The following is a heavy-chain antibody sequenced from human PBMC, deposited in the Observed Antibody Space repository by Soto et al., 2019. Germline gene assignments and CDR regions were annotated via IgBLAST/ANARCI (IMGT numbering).Heavy chain of an antibody. J-gene: IGHJ4*02. D-gene: IGHD2-15*01. Sequence: QVQLVQSEAEVKKPGSSVRVSCKASGGIFTSFGFNWVRQAPGQGLEWMVGIIPMIGLTNHSQKLQDRININADASTDTVYMDLSGLTSDDTAIYYCASDRGYGLIHWGQGTLLTVSS. CDR1: GGIFTSFG. CDR3: ASDRGYGLIH. CDR2: IIPMIGLT. V-gene: IGHV1-69*12.